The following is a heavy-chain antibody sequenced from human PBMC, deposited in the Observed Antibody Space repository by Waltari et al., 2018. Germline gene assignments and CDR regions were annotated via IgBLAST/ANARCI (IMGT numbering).Heavy chain of an antibody. CDR2: ISAYNGNT. CDR1: GYTFTSYG. J-gene: IGHJ2*01. Sequence: QVQLVQSGAEVKKPGASVKVSCKASGYTFTSYGISWVRQAPGQGLEWMGWISAYNGNTNYAQKLQGRVTMTTDTSTSTAYMELRSLRSDDTAVYYCARRQQLVHMGNNWYFDLWGRGTLVTVSS. D-gene: IGHD6-13*01. V-gene: IGHV1-18*01. CDR3: ARRQQLVHMGNNWYFDL.